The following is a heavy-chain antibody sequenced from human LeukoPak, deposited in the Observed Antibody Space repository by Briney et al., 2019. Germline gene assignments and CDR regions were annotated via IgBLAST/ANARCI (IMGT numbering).Heavy chain of an antibody. J-gene: IGHJ4*02. CDR1: GFTFSSYG. V-gene: IGHV3-23*01. CDR3: AKGGLTAMVKKVSFDY. CDR2: ISGSGGST. D-gene: IGHD5-18*01. Sequence: GGSLRLSCAASGFTFSSYGMSWVRQAPGKGLEWVSAISGSGGSTYYADSVKGRFTVSRDNSKNTLYLQMNSLRAEDTAVYYCAKGGLTAMVKKVSFDYWGQGTLVTVSS.